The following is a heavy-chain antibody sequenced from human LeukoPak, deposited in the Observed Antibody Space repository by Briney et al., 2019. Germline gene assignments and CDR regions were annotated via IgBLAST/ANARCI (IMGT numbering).Heavy chain of an antibody. Sequence: PGGSLRLSCAGSGFTFSRYGMHWVSQAPGKGLEWVAAISFDGNDKYYADSVKGRFTISRDNSKNTLYLQMNSLRAEDTAVYYCANAVSGSYRQGPFDYWGQGTLVTVSS. D-gene: IGHD1-26*01. CDR2: ISFDGNDK. CDR1: GFTFSRYG. CDR3: ANAVSGSYRQGPFDY. J-gene: IGHJ4*02. V-gene: IGHV3-30*18.